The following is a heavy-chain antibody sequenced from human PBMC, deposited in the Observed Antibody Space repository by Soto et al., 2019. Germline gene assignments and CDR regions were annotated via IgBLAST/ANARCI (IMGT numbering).Heavy chain of an antibody. J-gene: IGHJ4*02. CDR3: AREGRGKKAGYNGLVSLGY. Sequence: QVQLVQSGAEVKTPGSSLKVSCKVSGSRFSNYVISWVRQAPGHGLEWLGRIIPIFNSTKYAQNVQGRVTITADKSTRTASLELSSLRSDDTAVYYCAREGRGKKAGYNGLVSLGYWGQGTLVTVSS. CDR1: GSRFSNYV. D-gene: IGHD2-2*02. V-gene: IGHV1-69*06. CDR2: IIPIFNST.